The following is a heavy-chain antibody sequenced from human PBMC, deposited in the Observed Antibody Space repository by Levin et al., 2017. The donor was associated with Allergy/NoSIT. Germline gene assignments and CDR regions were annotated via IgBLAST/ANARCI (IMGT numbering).Heavy chain of an antibody. CDR3: ASDRPAGGDEYSGSPVYFDY. CDR2: IYYSGST. V-gene: IGHV4-39*07. D-gene: IGHD6-6*01. Sequence: SQTLSLTCTVSGGSISGSNYYWGWIRQPPGKGLEWIASIYYSGSTFYNPSLKSRVTMSVDTSKNQFSLRLNSVTPADTAVYYCASDRPAGGDEYSGSPVYFDYWGRGTLVTVSS. CDR1: GGSISGSNYY. J-gene: IGHJ4*02.